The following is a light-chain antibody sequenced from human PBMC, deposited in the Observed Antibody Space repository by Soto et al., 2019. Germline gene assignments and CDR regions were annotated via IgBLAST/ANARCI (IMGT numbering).Light chain of an antibody. CDR3: LQYNNYPWT. CDR1: QGIGND. CDR2: VAS. J-gene: IGKJ1*01. Sequence: DIQMTQSPSSLSASVGDRVTITCRPSQGIGNDLGWYQQKPGKAPKRLIYVASSLQSGVPSRFRGSGSGTEFTLTISSLQPADFATYYCLQYNNYPWTVGQGTKVDIK. V-gene: IGKV1-17*01.